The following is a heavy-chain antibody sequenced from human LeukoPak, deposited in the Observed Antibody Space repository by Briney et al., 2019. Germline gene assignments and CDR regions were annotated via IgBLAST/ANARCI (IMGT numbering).Heavy chain of an antibody. D-gene: IGHD3-3*01. J-gene: IGHJ5*02. CDR1: GGSFSGYY. CDR3: ARGYDFWSGYYRQNWFDP. CDR2: INHSGST. V-gene: IGHV4-34*01. Sequence: SETLSLTCAVYGGSFSGYYWSWIRQPPGKGLEWIGEINHSGSTNYNPSLKSRVTISVDTSKNQFSLKLSSVTAADTAVYYCARGYDFWSGYYRQNWFDPWGQGTLVTVSS.